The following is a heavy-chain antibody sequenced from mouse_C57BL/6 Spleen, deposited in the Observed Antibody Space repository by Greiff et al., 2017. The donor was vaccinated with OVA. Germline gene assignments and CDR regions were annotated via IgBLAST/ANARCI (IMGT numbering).Heavy chain of an antibody. CDR2: IWSGGST. D-gene: IGHD2-5*01. J-gene: IGHJ3*01. Sequence: VQLQQSGPGLVQPSQSLSITCTVSGFSLTSYGVHWVRQSPGKGLEWLGVIWSGGSTDYNAAFISRLSISKDNSKSQVFFKMNSLQADDTAIYYCARKGGYSNYEGFAYWGQGTLVTVSA. V-gene: IGHV2-2*01. CDR1: GFSLTSYG. CDR3: ARKGGYSNYEGFAY.